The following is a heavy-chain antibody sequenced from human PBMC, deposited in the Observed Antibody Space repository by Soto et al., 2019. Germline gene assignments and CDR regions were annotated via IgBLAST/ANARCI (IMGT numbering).Heavy chain of an antibody. Sequence: SETLSRTCIVSGSSISSSGYYWGWIRQPPGKGLEWIASMYYNVGTYYNPSLKSRVTISVDTSANQFSLKLSSVTAADTAVYYCARIPSRNWADHRGPGPMGTVST. V-gene: IGHV4-39*01. J-gene: IGHJ5*02. CDR2: MYYNVGT. CDR1: GSSISSSGYY. D-gene: IGHD2-21*01. CDR3: ARIPSRNWADH.